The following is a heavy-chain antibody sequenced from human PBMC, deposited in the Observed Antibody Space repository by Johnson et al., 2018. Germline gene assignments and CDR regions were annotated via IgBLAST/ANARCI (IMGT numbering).Heavy chain of an antibody. CDR1: GASSSRYY. V-gene: IGHV4-34*01. CDR3: ARARTNRYGGNTSCYTAYYFNGLDV. CDR2: INHDGST. J-gene: IGHJ6*02. Sequence: QVQLQQWGAGLLKPSETLSLTCATNGASSSRYYWTWIRQPPGTGLEWIGEINHDGSTNYNTSLKSRATISIDTSANQVSLRLSSVTAADTAVYSWARARTNRYGGNTSCYTAYYFNGLDVWGQGTTVTVSS. D-gene: IGHD2-2*02.